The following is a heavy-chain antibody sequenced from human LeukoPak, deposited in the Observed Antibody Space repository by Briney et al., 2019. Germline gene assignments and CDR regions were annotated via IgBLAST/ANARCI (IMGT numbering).Heavy chain of an antibody. Sequence: SGGSLRLSCAASGFTFSSYSMNWVRQAPGKGLEWVSSISSSSSYIYYADSVKGRFTISRDNAKNSLYLQMNSLRAEDTAVYYCARVGAVAGPLDYWGQGTLVTVSS. CDR3: ARVGAVAGPLDY. D-gene: IGHD6-19*01. CDR2: ISSSSSYI. V-gene: IGHV3-21*01. J-gene: IGHJ4*02. CDR1: GFTFSSYS.